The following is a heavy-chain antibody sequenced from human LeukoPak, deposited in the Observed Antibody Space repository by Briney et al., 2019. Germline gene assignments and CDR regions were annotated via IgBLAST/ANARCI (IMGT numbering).Heavy chain of an antibody. CDR1: GFTFSSYA. CDR3: ARTLYTVYYYYGMDV. J-gene: IGHJ6*02. Sequence: GGSLRLSCAASGFTFSSYAMHWVRQAPGKGLEWVGVISYDGSNKYYADSVKGRFTISRDNSKTTLYLQMNSLRAEDTAVYYCARTLYTVYYYYGMDVWGQGTTVTVSS. D-gene: IGHD4-11*01. V-gene: IGHV3-30-3*01. CDR2: ISYDGSNK.